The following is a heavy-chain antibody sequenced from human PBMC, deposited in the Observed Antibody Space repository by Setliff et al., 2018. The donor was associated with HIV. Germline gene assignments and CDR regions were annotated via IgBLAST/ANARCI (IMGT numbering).Heavy chain of an antibody. V-gene: IGHV4-34*09. CDR2: INHSGTT. J-gene: IGHJ3*02. CDR3: AKVGRASQAFDI. Sequence: SQTLSLTCGVYGGSFSGYYWSWIRQSPGKGLEWIGEINHSGTTNYNPSLGSRVVISIDTSKNQFSLKVTSVTAADAAIYYCAKVGRASQAFDIWGRGTMVTVSS. CDR1: GGSFSGYY. D-gene: IGHD1-26*01.